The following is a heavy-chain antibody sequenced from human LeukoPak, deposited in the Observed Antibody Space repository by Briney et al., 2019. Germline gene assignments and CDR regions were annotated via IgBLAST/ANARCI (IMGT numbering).Heavy chain of an antibody. V-gene: IGHV3-30*04. D-gene: IGHD6-19*01. Sequence: PGGFLRLSCAASGFTFSSYAMHWVRQAPGKGLEWVAVISYDGSNKYYADSVKGRFTISRDNSKNTLYLQMNSLRAEDTAVYYCARDRGSGWYSSSASYYYYGMDVWGQGTTVTVSS. J-gene: IGHJ6*02. CDR3: ARDRGSGWYSSSASYYYYGMDV. CDR2: ISYDGSNK. CDR1: GFTFSSYA.